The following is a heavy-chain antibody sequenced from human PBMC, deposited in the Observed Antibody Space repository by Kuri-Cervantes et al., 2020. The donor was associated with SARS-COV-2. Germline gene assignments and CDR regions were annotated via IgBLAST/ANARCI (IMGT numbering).Heavy chain of an antibody. CDR2: INHSGST. CDR3: ARVGKYYDFWSGYYTAYYYYGMDV. V-gene: IGHV4-34*01. J-gene: IGHJ6*02. D-gene: IGHD3-3*01. CDR1: GGSFSGYY. Sequence: SETLSLTCAVYGGSFSGYYWSWIRQPPGKGLEWIGEINHSGSTNYNPSLKSRVTISVDTSKNQFSLKLSSVTAADTAVYYCARVGKYYDFWSGYYTAYYYYGMDVWGQGTTVTVSS.